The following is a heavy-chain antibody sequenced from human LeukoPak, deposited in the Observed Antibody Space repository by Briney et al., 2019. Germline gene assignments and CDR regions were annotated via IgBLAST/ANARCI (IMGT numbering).Heavy chain of an antibody. D-gene: IGHD6-13*01. V-gene: IGHV4-34*01. Sequence: SETLSLTCAVYGGSFSGYYWSWIRQPPGKGLEWIGEINHSGSTNYNPSLKSRVTISVDTSKNQFPLKLSSVTAADTAVYYCARLVGAAAGGWGQGTLVTVSS. CDR3: ARLVGAAAGG. CDR2: INHSGST. CDR1: GGSFSGYY. J-gene: IGHJ4*02.